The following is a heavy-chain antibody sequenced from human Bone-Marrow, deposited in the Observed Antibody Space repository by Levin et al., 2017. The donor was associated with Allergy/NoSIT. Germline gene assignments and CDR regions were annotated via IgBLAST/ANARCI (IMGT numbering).Heavy chain of an antibody. J-gene: IGHJ3*01. CDR3: ARVGDRYDAFDV. CDR2: IYHTGTT. CDR1: GASISSGGHY. V-gene: IGHV4-31*11. D-gene: IGHD3-16*01. Sequence: SQTLSLTCAVSGASISSGGHYWTWIRQHPGKGLEWIGHIYHTGTTSLNPSLESRVAVSVDTSENQISLKLSSVTAADTAVYYCARVGDRYDAFDVWGQGTAVSVSS.